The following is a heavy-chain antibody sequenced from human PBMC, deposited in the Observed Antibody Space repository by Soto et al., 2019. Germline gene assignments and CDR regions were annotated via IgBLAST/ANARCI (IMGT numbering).Heavy chain of an antibody. Sequence: GSVQVGFKACGDTFTTYDINCVRQATGHGLEWMGWINPNSGNIGYAQRFQGRVTMTRDTAIRTAYMEVSSLRSDDTAVYYRARGRASGSYYLLDYWGQGTLVTGSS. CDR1: GDTFTTYD. J-gene: IGHJ4*02. CDR2: INPNSGNI. CDR3: ARGRASGSYYLLDY. D-gene: IGHD3-10*01. V-gene: IGHV1-8*01.